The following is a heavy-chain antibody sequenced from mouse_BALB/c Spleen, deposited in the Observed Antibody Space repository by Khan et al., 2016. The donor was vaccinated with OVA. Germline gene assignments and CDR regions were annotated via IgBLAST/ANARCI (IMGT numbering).Heavy chain of an antibody. CDR3: ARPPYFSYVLDN. J-gene: IGHJ4*01. CDR1: GHTFTNYG. D-gene: IGHD2-10*01. Sequence: QEVPSGPELKKPGETVKISCKASGHTFTNYGLNWVKQAPGTGLKWMGWINTHTGEPTSADCFTGRFAFSLETSASTAFLQINNLTNEDTATYFCARPPYFSYVLDNWGQGTSVTVPS. CDR2: INTHTGEP. V-gene: IGHV9-3-1*01.